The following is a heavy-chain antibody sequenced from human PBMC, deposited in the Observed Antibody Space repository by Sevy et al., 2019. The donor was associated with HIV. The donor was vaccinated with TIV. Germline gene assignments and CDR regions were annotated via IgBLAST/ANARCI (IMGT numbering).Heavy chain of an antibody. V-gene: IGHV3-23*01. CDR2: ISDSGGCT. J-gene: IGHJ4*02. D-gene: IGHD6-19*01. CDR3: ANRAGPIFDN. CDR1: GFTFSNYY. Sequence: GGSLRLSCVVSGFTFSNYYMSWVRQAPGKGLEWVSVISDSGGCTSYTDSVKGRFTISRDNSKNTLYLQMNSRRVEDTAIYYCANRAGPIFDNWGQGTLVTVSS.